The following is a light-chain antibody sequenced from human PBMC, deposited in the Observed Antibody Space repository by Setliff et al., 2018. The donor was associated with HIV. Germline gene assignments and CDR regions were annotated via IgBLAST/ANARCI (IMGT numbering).Light chain of an antibody. J-gene: IGLJ1*01. CDR1: SSDVGGYNY. Sequence: QSALTQSPSASGSPGQSVTISCTGTSSDVGGYNYVSWHQQHPGKAPKVIIYEVSKRPSGVPDRFSGSKSGNTASLTVSGLQAEDEADYYCSSYAGSSYVFGSGTKVTVL. CDR3: SSYAGSSYV. CDR2: EVS. V-gene: IGLV2-8*01.